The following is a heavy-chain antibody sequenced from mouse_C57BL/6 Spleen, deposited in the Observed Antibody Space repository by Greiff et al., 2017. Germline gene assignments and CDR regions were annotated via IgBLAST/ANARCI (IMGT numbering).Heavy chain of an antibody. CDR3: IIYYYGSSCGRYFDV. Sequence: EVKLLESGGGLVQPGGSMKLSCVASGFTFSNYWMNWVRQSPEKGLEWVAQIRLKSDNYATHYAESVKGRFTISRDDSKSSVYLQMNNLRAEDTGIYYCIIYYYGSSCGRYFDVWGTGTTVTVSS. D-gene: IGHD1-1*01. CDR1: GFTFSNYW. V-gene: IGHV6-3*01. J-gene: IGHJ1*03. CDR2: IRLKSDNYAT.